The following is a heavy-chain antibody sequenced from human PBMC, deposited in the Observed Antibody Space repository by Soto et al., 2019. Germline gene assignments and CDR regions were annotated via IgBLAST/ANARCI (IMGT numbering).Heavy chain of an antibody. Sequence: GGSLRLSCAASGFTFSSYSMNWVRQAPGKGLEWVSYISSNGSTIYYADSVKGRFTISRDNDKNSLYLQMNSLRDEDTAVYYCARLGITAAGTSEVEPWGQGTLVTVSS. J-gene: IGHJ5*02. CDR3: ARLGITAAGTSEVEP. CDR2: ISSNGSTI. V-gene: IGHV3-48*02. D-gene: IGHD6-13*01. CDR1: GFTFSSYS.